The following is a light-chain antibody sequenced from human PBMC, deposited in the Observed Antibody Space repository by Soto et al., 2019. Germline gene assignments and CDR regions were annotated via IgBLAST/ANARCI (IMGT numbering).Light chain of an antibody. J-gene: IGKJ1*01. CDR1: QSLNRW. CDR3: QHYNSYSEA. CDR2: AAS. Sequence: QSPSSLSASVWARFPITCRASQSLNRWLAWYQQKPGKAPRLLISAASSLQSGVPSRFSGSYSGTDFTLTISSLQPDDFATYYCQHYNSYSEAFGQGTKVDIK. V-gene: IGKV1-5*01.